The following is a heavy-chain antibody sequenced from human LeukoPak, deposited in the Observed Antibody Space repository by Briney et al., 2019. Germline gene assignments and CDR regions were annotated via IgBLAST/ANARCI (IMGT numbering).Heavy chain of an antibody. CDR3: AREFCGGGSCGWFDP. D-gene: IGHD2-21*01. V-gene: IGHV4-59*01. Sequence: SDTLSLTCTVSGASISNYYWTWIRQPPGKGMEWIGHVFYSGSTTYNPSLKSRVTISVDRSKHQFSLKLISVTAADTAVYYCAREFCGGGSCGWFDPWGQGTLVTVSS. CDR1: GASISNYY. J-gene: IGHJ5*02. CDR2: VFYSGST.